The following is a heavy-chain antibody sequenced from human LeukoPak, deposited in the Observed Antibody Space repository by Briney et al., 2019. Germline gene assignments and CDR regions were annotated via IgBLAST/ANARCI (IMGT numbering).Heavy chain of an antibody. CDR3: ATVRERRNAFDI. CDR2: VSTYSGDT. Sequence: ASVKVSCKASGYTFISYGITWVRQAPGQGLEWMGWVSTYSGDTNYAQQVQGRVTMTTDTSTRTASMELRSLRSDDTAVYYCATVRERRNAFDIWGQGTMVTVSS. D-gene: IGHD1-26*01. CDR1: GYTFISYG. J-gene: IGHJ3*02. V-gene: IGHV1-18*04.